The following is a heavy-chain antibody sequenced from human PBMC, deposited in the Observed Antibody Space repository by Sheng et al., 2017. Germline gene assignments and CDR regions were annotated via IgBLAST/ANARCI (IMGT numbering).Heavy chain of an antibody. J-gene: IGHJ5*02. CDR1: GYTFTSYG. CDR2: IGRIRTKPNNYAT. V-gene: IGHV1-18*01. D-gene: IGHD3-3*01. Sequence: QVQLVQSGAEVKKPGASVKVSCKASGYTFTSYGISWVRQAPGQGLEWMGWIGRIRTKPNNYATVYVESVRGRFSISRDDSKNTVYLQMNSLKSEDTAVYLCTRQAAISGAVFFDPWGQGTLVTVSS. CDR3: TRQAAISGAVFFDP.